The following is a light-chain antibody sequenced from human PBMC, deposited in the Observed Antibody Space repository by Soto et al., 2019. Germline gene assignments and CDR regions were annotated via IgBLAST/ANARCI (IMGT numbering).Light chain of an antibody. Sequence: EIVLTQSPGTLSLSPGDRAALSCRASETVSSDFLAWYQQKPGQAPRLLIYGASSRATGIPDRFSGSGSGTDFTLTIGSLQPEDFATYYCQQSYSTLRTFGQGTKVDIK. CDR1: ETVSSDF. CDR3: QQSYSTLRT. V-gene: IGKV3-20*01. CDR2: GAS. J-gene: IGKJ1*01.